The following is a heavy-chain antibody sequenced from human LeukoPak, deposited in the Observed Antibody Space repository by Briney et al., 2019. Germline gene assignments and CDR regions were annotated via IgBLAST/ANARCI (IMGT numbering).Heavy chain of an antibody. V-gene: IGHV4-39*07. CDR1: GGSISSSSDY. CDR3: ARRHVEYSSSSDPYYFDY. J-gene: IGHJ4*02. CDR2: IYYHENT. D-gene: IGHD6-6*01. Sequence: SETLSLTCTVSGGSISSSSDYWGWIRQAPGKGLEWIGSIYYHENTYYNSSLKSRVTISVDTSKNQFSLKLSSVTAADTAVYYCARRHVEYSSSSDPYYFDYWGQGTLVTVSS.